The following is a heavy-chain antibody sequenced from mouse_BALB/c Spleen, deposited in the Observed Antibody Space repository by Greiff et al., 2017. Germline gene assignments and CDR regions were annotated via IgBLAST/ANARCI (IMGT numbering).Heavy chain of an antibody. CDR3: ATGDSSGYGAMDY. CDR2: ISDGGSYT. D-gene: IGHD3-2*01. V-gene: IGHV5-4*02. J-gene: IGHJ4*01. Sequence: DVMLVESGGGLVKPGGSLKLSCAASGFTFSDYYMYWVRQTPEKRLEWVATISDGGSYTYYPDSVKGRFTISRDNAKNNLYLQMSSLKSEDTAMYYCATGDSSGYGAMDYWGQGTSVTVSS. CDR1: GFTFSDYY.